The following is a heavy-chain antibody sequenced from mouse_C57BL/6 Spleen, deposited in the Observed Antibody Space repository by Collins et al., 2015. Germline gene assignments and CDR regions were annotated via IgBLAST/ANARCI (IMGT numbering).Heavy chain of an antibody. CDR1: GYTFTSYW. V-gene: IGHV1-50*01. D-gene: IGHD1-1*01. CDR2: IDPSDSYT. CDR3: ARSGRGSPYYFDY. Sequence: QVQLQQPGAELVKPGASVKLSCKASGYTFTSYWMQWVKQRPGQGLEWIGEIDPSDSYTNYNQKFKGKATLTVDTSSSTAYMQLSSLTSEDSAVYYCARSGRGSPYYFDYWGQGTTLTVSS. J-gene: IGHJ2*01.